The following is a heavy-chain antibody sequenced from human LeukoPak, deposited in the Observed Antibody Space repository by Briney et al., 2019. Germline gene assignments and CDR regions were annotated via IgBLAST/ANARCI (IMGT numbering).Heavy chain of an antibody. CDR3: ARGYYYDSSGYSD. Sequence: GASVKVSCKASGYTFTGYYMHWVRQAPGQGLEWMGWINPNSGGTNYAQKFQGRVTMTRNTSISTAYMELSSLRSEDTAVYYCARGYYYDSSGYSDWGRGTLVTVSS. CDR2: INPNSGGT. D-gene: IGHD3-22*01. V-gene: IGHV1-2*02. CDR1: GYTFTGYY. J-gene: IGHJ4*02.